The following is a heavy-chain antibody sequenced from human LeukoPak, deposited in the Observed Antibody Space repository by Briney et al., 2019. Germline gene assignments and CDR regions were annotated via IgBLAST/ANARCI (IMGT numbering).Heavy chain of an antibody. J-gene: IGHJ4*02. CDR3: AKDPIYGSGSPQYYFDY. D-gene: IGHD3-10*01. Sequence: GGSLRLSCAASGFTFSSYAMTWVRQAPGKGLEWVSAISGSGGSTYYADSVKGRFTISRDNSKNTLYLQMNSLRAEDTAVYYCAKDPIYGSGSPQYYFDYWGQGTLVTVSS. CDR2: ISGSGGST. CDR1: GFTFSSYA. V-gene: IGHV3-23*01.